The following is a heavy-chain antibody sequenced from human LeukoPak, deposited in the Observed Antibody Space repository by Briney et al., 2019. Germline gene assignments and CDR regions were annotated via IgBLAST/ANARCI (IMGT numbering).Heavy chain of an antibody. CDR1: GFTFSDYY. J-gene: IGHJ6*02. D-gene: IGHD5-18*01. CDR3: AKMNSWIQRNYCYYAMDV. Sequence: PGGSLRLSCAASGFTFSDYYMSWIRQAPGKGLEWVSYISDSGRTTYYADSVKGRFTISRDNAENSLYLQMNSLRAEDTAVYYCAKMNSWIQRNYCYYAMDVWGQGTTVTVSS. V-gene: IGHV3-11*01. CDR2: ISDSGRTT.